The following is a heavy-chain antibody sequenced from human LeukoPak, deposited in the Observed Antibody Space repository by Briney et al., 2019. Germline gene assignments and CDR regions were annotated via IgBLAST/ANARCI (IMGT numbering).Heavy chain of an antibody. Sequence: GESLKISCKGSGYRFSCYWIGWVRQMPGKGLEWMGIIYPGDSDTRYSPSFQGQVTISVDKSISTAYLQWSSLKASDTAMYYCARPVSSGPVDYWGQGTLVAVSS. CDR3: ARPVSSGPVDY. V-gene: IGHV5-51*01. J-gene: IGHJ4*02. CDR2: IYPGDSDT. CDR1: GYRFSCYW. D-gene: IGHD6-19*01.